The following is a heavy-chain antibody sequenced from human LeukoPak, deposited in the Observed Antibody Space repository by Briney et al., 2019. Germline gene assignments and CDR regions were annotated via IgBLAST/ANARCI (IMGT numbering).Heavy chain of an antibody. J-gene: IGHJ5*02. CDR2: IIGSGGST. CDR3: ARAGLTGYCSGGSCYASDNWFDP. Sequence: QAGGSLRLSCAASGFTFSSHDMSWLRQAPGKGLEWVSGIIGSGGSTYYAASVKGRFTVSRDNSKNTLYLQMNSLRAEDTAVYYCARAGLTGYCSGGSCYASDNWFDPWGQGTLVTVSS. V-gene: IGHV3-23*01. D-gene: IGHD2-15*01. CDR1: GFTFSSHD.